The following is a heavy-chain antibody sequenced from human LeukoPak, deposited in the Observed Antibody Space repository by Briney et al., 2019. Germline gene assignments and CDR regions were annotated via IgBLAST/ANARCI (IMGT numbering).Heavy chain of an antibody. CDR3: ARSSSRNLWAFDI. V-gene: IGHV1-8*01. D-gene: IGHD6-13*01. J-gene: IGHJ3*02. Sequence: ASVKVSCKSSGYTFTSYDIHWVRQATGQGLAWVGWMNPNSGNTGYAQKFQGRVTMTRNTSISTAYMELSSLRSEDTGVYYCARSSSRNLWAFDIWGQGTMVTVSS. CDR2: MNPNSGNT. CDR1: GYTFTSYD.